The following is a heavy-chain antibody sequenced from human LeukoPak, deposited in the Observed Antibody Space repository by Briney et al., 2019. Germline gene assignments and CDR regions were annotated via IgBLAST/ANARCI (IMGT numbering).Heavy chain of an antibody. D-gene: IGHD2-15*01. CDR1: GYTLTELS. V-gene: IGHV1-24*01. CDR3: ATWWGSDGMDV. Sequence: EASVKVSCRVSGYTLTELSMHWVRQAPGKGLEWMGGFDPEDGETIYAQKFQGRVTMTEDTSTDTAYMELSSLRSEDTAVYYCATWWGSDGMDVWGQGTTVTVSS. CDR2: FDPEDGET. J-gene: IGHJ6*02.